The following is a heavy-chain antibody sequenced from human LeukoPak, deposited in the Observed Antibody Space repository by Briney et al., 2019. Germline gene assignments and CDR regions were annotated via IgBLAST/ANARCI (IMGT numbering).Heavy chain of an antibody. CDR3: ARHYVFVSGGSSFDF. CDR2: IYYGGTT. CDR1: GGSISGYY. D-gene: IGHD3-16*01. Sequence: PSETLSLTCTVSGGSISGYYWSWIRQLPGKGLEWIGYIYYGGTTNYNPSLKTRLTISLDTSKNQFSLKLSSVTAADTAVYYCARHYVFVSGGSSFDFWGQGTLVTVSS. J-gene: IGHJ4*02. V-gene: IGHV4-59*08.